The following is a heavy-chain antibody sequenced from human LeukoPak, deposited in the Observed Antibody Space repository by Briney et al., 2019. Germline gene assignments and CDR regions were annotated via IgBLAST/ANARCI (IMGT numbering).Heavy chain of an antibody. CDR3: ARGRWVATNQAYYFDD. CDR2: INAGNGHT. Sequence: GASVKVSCKTSAYSFTPYAMHWVRQAPGQRLEWMGWINAGNGHTKYSQELQGRLTITRDTSANIVYMDLSSLRSEDMAVYYCARGRWVATNQAYYFDDWGQGTLVTVSS. D-gene: IGHD5-12*01. V-gene: IGHV1-3*03. CDR1: AYSFTPYA. J-gene: IGHJ4*02.